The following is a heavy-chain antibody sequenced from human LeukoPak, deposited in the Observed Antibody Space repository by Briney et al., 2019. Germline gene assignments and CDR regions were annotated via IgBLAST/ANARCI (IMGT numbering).Heavy chain of an antibody. J-gene: IGHJ4*02. CDR2: IYDSETT. D-gene: IGHD6-13*01. CDR1: AVSMNNHY. V-gene: IGHV4-59*11. Sequence: SETLSLTCTVSAVSMNNHYWSWIRQPPGGGLEWIGYIYDSETTNYNHSLKSRVTMSVDTSKNQFSLKLNSVTPADTAVYYCATRPSESTWFAIFDFWSRGTLVTVSS. CDR3: ATRPSESTWFAIFDF.